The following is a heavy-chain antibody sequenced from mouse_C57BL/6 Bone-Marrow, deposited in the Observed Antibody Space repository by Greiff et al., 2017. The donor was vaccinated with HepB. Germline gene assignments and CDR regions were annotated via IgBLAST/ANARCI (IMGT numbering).Heavy chain of an antibody. D-gene: IGHD1-1*01. Sequence: VQLQQPGAELVKPGASVKLSCKASGYTFTSYWMHWVKQRPGQGLEWIGMIHPNSGSTNYNEKFKSKATLTVDKSSSTAYMQLSSLTSEDSAVYYCAREGGGSSPWFAYWGQGTLVTVSA. CDR3: AREGGGSSPWFAY. CDR2: IHPNSGST. J-gene: IGHJ3*01. V-gene: IGHV1-64*01. CDR1: GYTFTSYW.